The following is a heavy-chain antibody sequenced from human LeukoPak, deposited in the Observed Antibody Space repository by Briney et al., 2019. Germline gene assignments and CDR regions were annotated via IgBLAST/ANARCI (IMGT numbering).Heavy chain of an antibody. Sequence: GGSLRLSCAASGFTFNTYSLIWVRQAPGKGLEGVSSISGSSTYIFYAESVKGRFTISRDNAKNSLYLQMNSLRAEDTAVYYCANGGVTKGDAFDIWGQGTMVTVSS. CDR2: ISGSSTYI. CDR3: ANGGVTKGDAFDI. V-gene: IGHV3-21*04. J-gene: IGHJ3*02. D-gene: IGHD1-26*01. CDR1: GFTFNTYS.